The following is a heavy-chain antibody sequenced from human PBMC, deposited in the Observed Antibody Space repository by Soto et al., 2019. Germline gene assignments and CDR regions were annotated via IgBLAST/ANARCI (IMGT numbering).Heavy chain of an antibody. J-gene: IGHJ6*02. V-gene: IGHV4-39*01. D-gene: IGHD3-22*01. Sequence: NPSETLSLTCTVSGGSISSSIYSCGWFRQPPGKGLEWIGSIYYSGSTYYNPSLKSRVTISVDTSKNQFSLKLSSVTAADTAVYYCARRLYYDSSGFEGGGMDVWGQGTTVT. CDR2: IYYSGST. CDR3: ARRLYYDSSGFEGGGMDV. CDR1: GGSISSSIYS.